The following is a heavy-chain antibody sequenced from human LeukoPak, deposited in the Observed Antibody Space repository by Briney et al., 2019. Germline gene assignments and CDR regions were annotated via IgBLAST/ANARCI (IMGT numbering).Heavy chain of an antibody. CDR2: MFHSGST. Sequence: SETLSLTCTVSGYSISSGYYWGWIRQPPGKGLEWIGSMFHSGSTYYNPSLKSRVTMSVDTSKNQFSLKLSSVTAADTAIYYCATTTIRLGYWGQGSLVTVSS. V-gene: IGHV4-38-2*02. CDR3: ATTTIRLGY. CDR1: GYSISSGYY. J-gene: IGHJ4*02. D-gene: IGHD1-26*01.